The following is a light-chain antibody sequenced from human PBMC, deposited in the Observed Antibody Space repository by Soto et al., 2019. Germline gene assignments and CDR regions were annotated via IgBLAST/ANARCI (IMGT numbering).Light chain of an antibody. V-gene: IGLV3-21*01. CDR3: QVWESSSEFV. Sequence: SYELTQPPSVSVTPGKTARITCGGDNIGGKSGNWYQQKPGQAPVLVIYYDSVRPSGIPERFSGSNSGNTATLTINRVEVEDEADYYCQVWESSSEFVFGTGTKLTVL. CDR2: YDS. CDR1: NIGGKS. J-gene: IGLJ1*01.